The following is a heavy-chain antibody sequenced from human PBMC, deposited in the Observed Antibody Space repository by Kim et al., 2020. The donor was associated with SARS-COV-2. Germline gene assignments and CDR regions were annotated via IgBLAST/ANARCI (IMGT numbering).Heavy chain of an antibody. CDR2: IYSGGST. CDR1: GFTVSSNY. J-gene: IGHJ3*02. Sequence: GGSLRLSCAASGFTVSSNYMSWVRQAPGKGLEWVSVIYSGGSTYYADSVKGRFTISRDNSKNTLYLQMNSLRAEDTAVYYCARWTWRAAAGTKAFDIWGQGTMVTVSS. CDR3: ARWTWRAAAGTKAFDI. D-gene: IGHD6-13*01. V-gene: IGHV3-53*01.